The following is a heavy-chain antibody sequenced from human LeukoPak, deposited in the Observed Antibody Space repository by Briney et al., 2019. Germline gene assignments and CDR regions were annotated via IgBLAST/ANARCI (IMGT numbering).Heavy chain of an antibody. Sequence: SETLSLTCAVYGGSFSGYYWSWIRQPPGKGLEWIGEINHSGSTNYNPSLKSRVTISVDTSKNQFSLKLSSVTAADTAVYYCARLLKGYGNFDYWGQGTLVTVTS. CDR3: ARLLKGYGNFDY. J-gene: IGHJ4*02. V-gene: IGHV4-34*01. CDR2: INHSGST. D-gene: IGHD4-17*01. CDR1: GGSFSGYY.